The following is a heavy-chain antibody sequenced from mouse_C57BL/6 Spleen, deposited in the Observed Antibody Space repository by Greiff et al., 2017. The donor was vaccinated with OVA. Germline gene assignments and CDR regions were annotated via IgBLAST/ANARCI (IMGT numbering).Heavy chain of an antibody. CDR3: ARRNYGSFYYFDY. CDR2: ISSGGSYT. D-gene: IGHD1-1*01. CDR1: GFTFSSYG. J-gene: IGHJ2*01. V-gene: IGHV5-6*01. Sequence: VQLKESGGDLVKPGGSLKLSCAASGFTFSSYGMSWVRQTPDKRLEWVATISSGGSYTYYPDSVKGRFTISRDNAKNTLYLQMSSLKSEDTAMYYCARRNYGSFYYFDYWGQGTTLTVSS.